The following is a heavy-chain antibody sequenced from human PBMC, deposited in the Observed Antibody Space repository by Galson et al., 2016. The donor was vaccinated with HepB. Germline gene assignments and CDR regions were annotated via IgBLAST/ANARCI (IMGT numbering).Heavy chain of an antibody. CDR2: IHHSATA. Sequence: SETLSLTCAVSGGSFSGYFWSWIRKPPGKGLMWIGEIHHSATAHYDPSLKSRVTMSVDTSKNQFSLRLSSVTAADTGVYYCARNQPVTANYYGLDVWGQGTTVTVSS. V-gene: IGHV4-34*01. CDR3: ARNQPVTANYYGLDV. D-gene: IGHD2-2*01. CDR1: GGSFSGYF. J-gene: IGHJ6*02.